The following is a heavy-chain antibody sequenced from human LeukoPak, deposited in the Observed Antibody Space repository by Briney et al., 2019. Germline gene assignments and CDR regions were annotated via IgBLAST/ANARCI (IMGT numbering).Heavy chain of an antibody. CDR2: ISSSSSYI. J-gene: IGHJ6*03. CDR1: GFTFSSYS. CDR3: ARARRDSSGYYYYYMDV. Sequence: GGSLRLSCAASGFTFSSYSMNWVRQAPGKGLEWVSSISSSSSYIYYADSVKGRFTISRDNAKNSLYLQMNSLRAEDTAVYYCARARRDSSGYYYYYMDVWGKGTTVTVSS. V-gene: IGHV3-21*04. D-gene: IGHD3-22*01.